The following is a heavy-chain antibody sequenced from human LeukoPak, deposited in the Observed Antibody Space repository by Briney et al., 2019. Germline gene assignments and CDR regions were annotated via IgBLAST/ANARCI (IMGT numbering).Heavy chain of an antibody. Sequence: PGGSLRLSCEAYGFSFSNYNMDWVRQTPGKGLEWISSITTSSSYTFYADSVKGRFTISRDNARNSLYLQMDSLTAEDTAVYYCARDPYSGSYGNTYYYFMDVWGKGTTVTISS. CDR1: GFSFSNYN. D-gene: IGHD1-26*01. CDR3: ARDPYSGSYGNTYYYFMDV. J-gene: IGHJ6*03. CDR2: ITTSSSYT. V-gene: IGHV3-21*01.